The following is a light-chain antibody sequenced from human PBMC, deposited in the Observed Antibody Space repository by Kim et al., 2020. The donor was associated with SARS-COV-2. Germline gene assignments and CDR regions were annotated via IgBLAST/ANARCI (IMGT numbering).Light chain of an antibody. J-gene: IGKJ4*01. Sequence: AIRITQSPSSLSASTGDRVTITCRASQGISSFLAWYQQKPGKAPKLLIYSASTLQSGVPSRFNGSGSGTDFTLTISCLQSEDFATYYCQQYSSYPLTFGGGTKVDIK. CDR1: QGISSF. CDR3: QQYSSYPLT. V-gene: IGKV1-8*01. CDR2: SAS.